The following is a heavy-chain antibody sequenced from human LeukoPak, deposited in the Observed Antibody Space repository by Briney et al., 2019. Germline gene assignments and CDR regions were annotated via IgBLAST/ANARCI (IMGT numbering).Heavy chain of an antibody. J-gene: IGHJ4*02. V-gene: IGHV1-2*02. CDR2: INPNSGGT. D-gene: IGHD3-22*01. CDR1: GYTFTGYY. CDR3: AREYYDSSGYPGDY. Sequence: ASVKVSCKASGYTFTGYYMHWVRQAPGQGLEWMRWINPNSGGTNYAQKFQGRVTMTRDTSISTAYMELSRLRSDDTAVYYCAREYYDSSGYPGDYWGQGTLVTVSS.